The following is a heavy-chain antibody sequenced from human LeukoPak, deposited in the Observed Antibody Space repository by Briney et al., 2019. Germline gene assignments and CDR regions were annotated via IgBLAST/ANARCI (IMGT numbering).Heavy chain of an antibody. Sequence: PGGSLRLSCAASGFTFSSYGMHWVRQAPGKGLEWMAVISFDGSNKYYADSVKGRFTISRDNSKNTLYLQMNSLRAEDTAVYYCATHDNSGYYYRYFDYWGQGTLVTVSS. V-gene: IGHV3-30*19. CDR3: ATHDNSGYYYRYFDY. CDR2: ISFDGSNK. CDR1: GFTFSSYG. D-gene: IGHD3-22*01. J-gene: IGHJ4*02.